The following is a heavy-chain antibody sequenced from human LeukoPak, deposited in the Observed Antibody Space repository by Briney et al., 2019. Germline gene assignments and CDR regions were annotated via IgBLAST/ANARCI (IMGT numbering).Heavy chain of an antibody. CDR3: ARWATGTTFDY. V-gene: IGHV1-69*04. CDR1: GGTFSSYA. Sequence: SVKVSCKASGGTFSSYAISWVRQAPGQGLEWMGRIIPIFGIANYAQKFQDRVTITADKSTSTAYMELSSLRSEDTAVYYCARWATGTTFDYWGQGTLVTVSS. D-gene: IGHD1-1*01. J-gene: IGHJ4*02. CDR2: IIPIFGIA.